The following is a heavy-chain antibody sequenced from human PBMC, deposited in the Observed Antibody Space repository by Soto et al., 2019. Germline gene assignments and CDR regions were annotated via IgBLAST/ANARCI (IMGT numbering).Heavy chain of an antibody. D-gene: IGHD6-6*01. CDR3: ARAPGRTKPIEF. CDR2: IIHTGST. J-gene: IGHJ4*02. CDR1: GGSFSGYY. V-gene: IGHV4-34*12. Sequence: SETLSLTCAVYGGSFSGYYWNWIRQPPGKGLEWIGEIIHTGSTNYNPSLKSRVTISVDTSKNQFSLKLSSVTAADTAVYYCARAPGRTKPIEFWGRGTLVTVSS.